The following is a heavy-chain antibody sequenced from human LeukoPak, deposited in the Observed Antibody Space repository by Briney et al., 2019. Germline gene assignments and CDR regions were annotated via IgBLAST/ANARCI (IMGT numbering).Heavy chain of an antibody. CDR1: GFSLSTSGMC. V-gene: IGHV2-70*11. Sequence: SGPALVKPTQTLTLTCTFSGFSLSTSGMCVSWIRQPPGKALEWLARIDWDDDKYYSTSLKTRLTISKDTSKNQVVLTMTNMDPVDTATYYCARSYSSSWPRGLDYWGQGTLVTVSS. CDR3: ARSYSSSWPRGLDY. D-gene: IGHD6-13*01. J-gene: IGHJ4*02. CDR2: IDWDDDK.